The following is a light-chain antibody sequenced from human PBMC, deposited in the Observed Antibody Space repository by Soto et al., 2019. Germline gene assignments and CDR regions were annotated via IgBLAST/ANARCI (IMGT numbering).Light chain of an antibody. J-gene: IGKJ3*01. V-gene: IGKV3-15*01. Sequence: EIVMTQSPATLSVSPGERATLSCRASQSVSSNLAWYQQKPGQAPRLLIYGASTRATGIPARFSGSGSGTESTLTLSSLQSEAFAVYYCQQYNNWPPIFTFGPGTKVDIK. CDR2: GAS. CDR1: QSVSSN. CDR3: QQYNNWPPIFT.